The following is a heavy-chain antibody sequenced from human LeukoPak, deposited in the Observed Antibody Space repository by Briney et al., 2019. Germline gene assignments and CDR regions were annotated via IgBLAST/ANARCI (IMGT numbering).Heavy chain of an antibody. D-gene: IGHD3-22*01. Sequence: GESLKISCKGSGYSFTSYWIGWVRQMPGKGLEWMGIIYPGDSDTRYSPSFQGQVTISADKSISTAYLQWSSLKASDTAMYYCARQGNYYDSSGYYYPMDVWGKGTTVTISS. CDR2: IYPGDSDT. CDR3: ARQGNYYDSSGYYYPMDV. V-gene: IGHV5-51*01. J-gene: IGHJ6*03. CDR1: GYSFTSYW.